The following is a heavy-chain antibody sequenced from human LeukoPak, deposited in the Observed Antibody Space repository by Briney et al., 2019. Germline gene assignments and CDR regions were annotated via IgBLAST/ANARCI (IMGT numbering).Heavy chain of an antibody. CDR2: IYTSGST. D-gene: IGHD3-22*01. J-gene: IGHJ3*02. Sequence: SETLSLTCTVSGGSISSYYWSWIRQPAGKGLEWIGRIYTSGSTNYNPSLKSRVTMSVDTSKNQFSLKLSSVTAADTAVYYCATRNYDSSGYFDAFDIWGQGTMVTVSS. CDR3: ATRNYDSSGYFDAFDI. CDR1: GGSISSYY. V-gene: IGHV4-4*07.